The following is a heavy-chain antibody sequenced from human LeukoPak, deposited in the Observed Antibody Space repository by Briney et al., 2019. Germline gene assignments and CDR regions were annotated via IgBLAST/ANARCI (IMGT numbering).Heavy chain of an antibody. V-gene: IGHV3-21*01. Sequence: GRSLRLSCAASGFTFSSYGMHWVRQAPGKGLEWVSSISSSSSYIYYADSVKGRFTISRDNAKNSLYLQMNSLRAKDTAVYYCTRDPSGRAHWGQGTLVTVSS. CDR1: GFTFSSYG. CDR3: TRDPSGRAH. J-gene: IGHJ4*02. CDR2: ISSSSSYI. D-gene: IGHD3-10*01.